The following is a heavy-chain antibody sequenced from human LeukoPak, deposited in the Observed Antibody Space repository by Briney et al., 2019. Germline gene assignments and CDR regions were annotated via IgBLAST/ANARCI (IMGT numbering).Heavy chain of an antibody. CDR1: GFTFSSYW. CDR3: ARESAYSYGNYYYYYMDV. J-gene: IGHJ6*03. CDR2: IKQDGSEK. D-gene: IGHD5-18*01. V-gene: IGHV3-7*01. Sequence: GGSLRLSCAASGFTFSSYWMSWVRQAPGKGLEWVANIKQDGSEKYYVDSVKGRFTISRDNAKNSLYLQMNSLRAEDTAVYHCARESAYSYGNYYYYYMDVWGKGTTVTVSS.